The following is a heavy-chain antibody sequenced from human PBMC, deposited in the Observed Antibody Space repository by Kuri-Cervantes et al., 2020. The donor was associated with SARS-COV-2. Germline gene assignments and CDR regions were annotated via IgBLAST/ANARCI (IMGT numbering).Heavy chain of an antibody. CDR2: ISSSSSYI. D-gene: IGHD4-17*01. CDR3: AKAKTTVTTFDY. V-gene: IGHV3-21*01. CDR1: GFTFSSYS. J-gene: IGHJ4*02. Sequence: GGSLRLSCAASGFTFSSYSMNWVRQAPGKGLEWVSSISSSSSYIYYADSVKGRFTISRDNAKNSLYLQMNSLGAEDTAVYYCAKAKTTVTTFDYWGQGTLVTVSS.